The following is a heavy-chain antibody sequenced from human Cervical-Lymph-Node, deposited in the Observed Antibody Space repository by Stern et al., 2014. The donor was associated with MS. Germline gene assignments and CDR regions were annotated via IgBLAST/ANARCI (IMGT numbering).Heavy chain of an antibody. J-gene: IGHJ4*02. D-gene: IGHD3-9*01. CDR2: IHSGGYT. CDR3: VRDHYNILTGYYIDY. Sequence: EVQLVESGGGLTQPGGPLRLSCAPSGFTVSSNYMSWARQAPGKGLEWVSVIHSGGYTFYVDSVKGRFSISRDNSKNTLYLQMNSLRAEDTAVYYCVRDHYNILTGYYIDYWGQGTLVTVSS. CDR1: GFTVSSNY. V-gene: IGHV3-53*01.